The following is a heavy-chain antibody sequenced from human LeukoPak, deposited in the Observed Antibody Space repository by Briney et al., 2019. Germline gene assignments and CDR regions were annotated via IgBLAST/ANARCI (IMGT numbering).Heavy chain of an antibody. V-gene: IGHV3-23*01. Sequence: GGSLRLSCAASGFTFSSYAMRWVRQAPGKGLEWVSAISGSGGSTYYADSVKGRFTISRDNSKNTLYLQMNSLRAEDTAVYYCARVYGSGSYPYWGQGTLVTVSS. CDR2: ISGSGGST. CDR3: ARVYGSGSYPY. CDR1: GFTFSSYA. D-gene: IGHD3-10*01. J-gene: IGHJ4*02.